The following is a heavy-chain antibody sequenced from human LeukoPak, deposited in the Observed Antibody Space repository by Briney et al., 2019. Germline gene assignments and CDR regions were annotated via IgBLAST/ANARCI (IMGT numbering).Heavy chain of an antibody. J-gene: IGHJ2*01. CDR1: GFTVSSNY. CDR3: ARSNYGDWHFDL. Sequence: PGGSLRLSCAASGFTVSSNYMSWVRQAPGKGLEWVSVIYGGGSTFYADSVQGRFTISRDNSKNTLYLQMNSLRVEDTAFYYCARSNYGDWHFDLWGRGTLVTVSS. V-gene: IGHV3-53*01. CDR2: IYGGGST. D-gene: IGHD3-10*01.